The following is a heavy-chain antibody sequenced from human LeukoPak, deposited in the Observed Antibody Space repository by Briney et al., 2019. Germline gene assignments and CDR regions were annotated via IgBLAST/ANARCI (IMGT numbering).Heavy chain of an antibody. D-gene: IGHD3-16*01. Sequence: ASVKVSCKASGYTFTNYDINWVRQAPGQGLEWMGWISAYNGNTNYAQKFQGRVTMTTDTSTSTAYMELRSLRSDDTAVYYCAKDLGYDYVWGEGNLYDYWGQGTLVTVSS. CDR3: AKDLGYDYVWGEGNLYDY. V-gene: IGHV1-18*01. CDR2: ISAYNGNT. CDR1: GYTFTNYD. J-gene: IGHJ4*02.